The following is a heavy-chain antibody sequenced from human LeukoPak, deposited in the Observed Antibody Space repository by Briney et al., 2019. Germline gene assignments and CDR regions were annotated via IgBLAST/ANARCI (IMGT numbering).Heavy chain of an antibody. Sequence: GASVSVSYKASGYTFTSYGISWVRQAPGQGLEWMGWISAYNGNTNYAQKLQGRVTMTTDTSTSTAYMELRSLRSDDTAVYYCARDPNLWIQLWGAYYYYGMDVWGQGTTVTVSS. CDR3: ARDPNLWIQLWGAYYYYGMDV. CDR1: GYTFTSYG. D-gene: IGHD5-18*01. CDR2: ISAYNGNT. V-gene: IGHV1-18*01. J-gene: IGHJ6*02.